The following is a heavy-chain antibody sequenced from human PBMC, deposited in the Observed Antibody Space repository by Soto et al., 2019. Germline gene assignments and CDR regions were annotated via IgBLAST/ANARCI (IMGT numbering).Heavy chain of an antibody. D-gene: IGHD6-6*01. Sequence: SGPTLVNPTQTLTLTCNFSGFSLTTSGVGVGWIRQHPGKALEWLALISWNEDERYSPSLRSRLTITKDPSKNQVVLTTTNMDAVDTATYYCAPSRLSSGYAFDFWGQGTTVTVSS. CDR3: APSRLSSGYAFDF. J-gene: IGHJ3*01. V-gene: IGHV2-5*01. CDR2: ISWNEDE. CDR1: GFSLTTSGVG.